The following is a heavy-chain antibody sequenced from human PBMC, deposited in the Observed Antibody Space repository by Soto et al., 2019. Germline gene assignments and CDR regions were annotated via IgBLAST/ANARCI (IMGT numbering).Heavy chain of an antibody. J-gene: IGHJ4*02. D-gene: IGHD3-22*01. CDR1: GGTFSSYA. CDR3: ARTRKYYYDSSGYYLSY. V-gene: IGHV1-69*13. Sequence: ASVKVSCKASGGTFSSYATSWVRQAPGQGLEWMGGIIPIFGTANYAQKFQGRVTITADESTSTAYMELSSLRSEDTAVYYCARTRKYYYDSSGYYLSYWGQGTLVTVSS. CDR2: IIPIFGTA.